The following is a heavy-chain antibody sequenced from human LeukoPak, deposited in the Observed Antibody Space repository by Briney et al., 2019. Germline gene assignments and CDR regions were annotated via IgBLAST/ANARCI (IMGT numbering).Heavy chain of an antibody. V-gene: IGHV4-59*01. CDR2: IYYSGST. D-gene: IGHD6-6*01. Sequence: PSETLSLTCTVSGGSISSYYWSWIRQPPGKGLEGIGYIYYSGSTNYNPSLKSRVTISVDTSKNQFSLKLSSVTAADTAVYYCARDGDSSSNFDYWGQGTLVTVSS. CDR3: ARDGDSSSNFDY. J-gene: IGHJ4*02. CDR1: GGSISSYY.